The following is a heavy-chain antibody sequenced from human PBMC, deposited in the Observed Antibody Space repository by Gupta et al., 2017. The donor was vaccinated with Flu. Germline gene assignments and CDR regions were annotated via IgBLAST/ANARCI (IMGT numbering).Heavy chain of an antibody. CDR2: IFSNDEK. V-gene: IGHV2-26*01. Sequence: IRQPPGKALEWLAHIFSNDEKSYSTSLKSRLTISKDTSKSQVVLTMTNMDPVDTATYYCARITDTAMVLLDYWGQGTLVTVSS. CDR3: ARITDTAMVLLDY. D-gene: IGHD5-18*01. J-gene: IGHJ4*02.